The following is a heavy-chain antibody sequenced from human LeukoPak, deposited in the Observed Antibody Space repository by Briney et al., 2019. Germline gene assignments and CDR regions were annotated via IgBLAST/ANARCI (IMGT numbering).Heavy chain of an antibody. CDR1: VFTYCNYW. J-gene: IGHJ6*03. CDR3: ARDNGVVHGVYYMDV. D-gene: IGHD3-3*01. CDR2: IKQDGSEK. V-gene: IGHV3-7*01. Sequence: GGSLRLSCAASVFTYCNYWMTCVREAPGKGLEWVADIKQDGSEKLYVKSVRGRFTISRDNDKMSMFLQMNSLRAEDTAVYYCARDNGVVHGVYYMDVWGKGTTVTVS.